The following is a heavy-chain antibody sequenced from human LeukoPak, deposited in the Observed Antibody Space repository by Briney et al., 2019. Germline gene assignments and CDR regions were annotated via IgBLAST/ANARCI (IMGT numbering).Heavy chain of an antibody. Sequence: ASVKVSCKASGYTFTGYYMHWVRQAPGQGLEWMGWINPNSGATSYAQKFRGRVTMTRDTSITTAYMELSRLRSDDTAVYYCARGSVGNYYFDYWGQGTLVTVSS. CDR2: INPNSGAT. CDR3: ARGSVGNYYFDY. CDR1: GYTFTGYY. J-gene: IGHJ4*02. D-gene: IGHD1-26*01. V-gene: IGHV1-2*02.